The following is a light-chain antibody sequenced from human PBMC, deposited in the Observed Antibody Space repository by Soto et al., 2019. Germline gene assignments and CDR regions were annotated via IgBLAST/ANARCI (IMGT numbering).Light chain of an antibody. CDR3: QQTYSDPT. V-gene: IGKV1-39*01. CDR2: AAS. CDR1: QSISTY. Sequence: DLQMTQSPSSLSASVGDRVTITCRASQSISTYLNWYQQKPGKAPKLLIYAASTLQSGVPSRFSGGGSGTVFTLTISSLQPEDFADYYCQQTYSDPTFGGGTKVEIK. J-gene: IGKJ4*01.